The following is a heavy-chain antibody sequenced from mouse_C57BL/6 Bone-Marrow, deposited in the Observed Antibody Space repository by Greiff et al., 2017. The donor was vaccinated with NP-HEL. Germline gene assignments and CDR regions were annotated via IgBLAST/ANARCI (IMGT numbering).Heavy chain of an antibody. CDR2: IYPRSGNT. Sequence: QVHVKQSGAELARPGASVKLSCKASGYTFTSYGISWVKQRTGQGLEWIGEIYPRSGNTYYNEKFKGKATLTADKSSSTAYMELRSLTSEDSAVYFCAKEATYGSSYNFDYWGQGTTLTVSS. V-gene: IGHV1-81*01. CDR3: AKEATYGSSYNFDY. CDR1: GYTFTSYG. J-gene: IGHJ2*01. D-gene: IGHD1-1*01.